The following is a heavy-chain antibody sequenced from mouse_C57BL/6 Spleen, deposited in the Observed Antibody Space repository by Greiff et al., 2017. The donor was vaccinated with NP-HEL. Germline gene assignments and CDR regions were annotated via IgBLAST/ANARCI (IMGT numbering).Heavy chain of an antibody. V-gene: IGHV5-6*01. Sequence: EVQRVESGGDLVKPGGSLKLSCAASGFTFSSYGMSWVRQTPDKRLEWVATISSGGSYTYYPDSVKGRFTISRDNAKNTLYLQMSSLKSEDTAMYYCARRGDYDGDYFDYWGQGTTLTVSS. CDR2: ISSGGSYT. J-gene: IGHJ2*01. CDR3: ARRGDYDGDYFDY. D-gene: IGHD2-4*01. CDR1: GFTFSSYG.